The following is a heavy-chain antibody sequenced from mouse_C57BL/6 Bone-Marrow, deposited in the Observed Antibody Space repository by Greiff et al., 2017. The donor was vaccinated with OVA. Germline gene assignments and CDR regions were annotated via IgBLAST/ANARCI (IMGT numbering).Heavy chain of an antibody. Sequence: EVQVVESGGGLVKPGGSLKLSCAASGFTFSSYAMSWVRQTPEKRLEWVATISAGGSYTYYPDNVKGLFTISRDNAKNNLYLQMSHLKSEDTAMYYCAREKDSSGYTSWFAYWGQGTLVTVSA. V-gene: IGHV5-4*01. CDR2: ISAGGSYT. J-gene: IGHJ3*01. CDR3: AREKDSSGYTSWFAY. D-gene: IGHD3-2*02. CDR1: GFTFSSYA.